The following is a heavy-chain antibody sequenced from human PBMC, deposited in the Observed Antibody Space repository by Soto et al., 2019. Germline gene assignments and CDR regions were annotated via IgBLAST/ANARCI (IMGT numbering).Heavy chain of an antibody. CDR3: AKDSITMVRGVIIQYYYGMDV. V-gene: IGHV3-23*01. D-gene: IGHD3-10*01. CDR1: GFTFSSYA. Sequence: GGSLRLSCAASGFTFSSYAMSWVRQAPGKGLEWVSAISGSGGSTYYADSVKGRFTISRDNSKNTLYLQMNSLRAEDTAVYYCAKDSITMVRGVIIQYYYGMDVWGQGTTVTVSS. J-gene: IGHJ6*02. CDR2: ISGSGGST.